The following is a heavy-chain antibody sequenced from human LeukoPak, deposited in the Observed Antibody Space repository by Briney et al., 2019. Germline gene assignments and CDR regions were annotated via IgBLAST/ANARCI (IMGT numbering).Heavy chain of an antibody. V-gene: IGHV3-23*05. CDR1: GFDFKTLG. CDR3: VAGSGWRFDY. CDR2: IGGSGNTI. J-gene: IGHJ4*02. D-gene: IGHD6-19*01. Sequence: GGSLRLSCAASGFDFKTLGMSWARQAPGKGLEWVSAIGGSGNTIYYADSVRGRFSISRDNSKNTMYLQMNSLRVEDTAAYYCVAGSGWRFDYWGQGTLVTVSS.